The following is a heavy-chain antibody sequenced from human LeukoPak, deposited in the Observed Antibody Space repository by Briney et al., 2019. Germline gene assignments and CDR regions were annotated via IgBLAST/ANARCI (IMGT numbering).Heavy chain of an antibody. CDR1: GYTFASYT. D-gene: IGHD6-13*01. CDR3: ARGDSSSWYAGDWFDP. CDR2: INAGNGNT. J-gene: IGHJ5*02. Sequence: ASVKVSCKASGYTFASYTIHWVRQAPGQRLEWMGWINAGNGNTKYSQKFQGRVTTTRDTSASTAYMELNSLRSEDTAVYYCARGDSSSWYAGDWFDPWGQGTLVTVSS. V-gene: IGHV1-3*01.